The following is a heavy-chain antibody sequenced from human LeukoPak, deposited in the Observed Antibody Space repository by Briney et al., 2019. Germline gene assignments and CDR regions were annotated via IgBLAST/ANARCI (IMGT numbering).Heavy chain of an antibody. V-gene: IGHV1-2*02. CDR3: ARAPGDIVVVPAAIRAFDI. CDR2: INPNSGGT. D-gene: IGHD2-2*02. CDR1: GYTFTGYY. Sequence: ASVKVSCKASGYTFTGYYMHWARQAPGQGLEWMGWINPNSGGTNYAQKFQGRVTMTRDTSISTAYMELSRLRSDDTAVYYCARAPGDIVVVPAAIRAFDIWGQGTMVTVSS. J-gene: IGHJ3*02.